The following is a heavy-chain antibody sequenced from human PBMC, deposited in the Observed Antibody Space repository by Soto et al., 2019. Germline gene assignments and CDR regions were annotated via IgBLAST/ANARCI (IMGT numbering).Heavy chain of an antibody. CDR3: AKASYYYDSSGYYFDY. CDR2: ISWDGGST. V-gene: IGHV3-43D*03. Sequence: GGSLRLSCAASGFTFDDYAMHWVRQAPGKGLEWVSLISWDGGSTYYADSVKGRFTISRDNSKNSLYLQMNSLRAEDTALYYCAKASYYYDSSGYYFDYWGQGTLVTVSS. CDR1: GFTFDDYA. D-gene: IGHD3-22*01. J-gene: IGHJ4*02.